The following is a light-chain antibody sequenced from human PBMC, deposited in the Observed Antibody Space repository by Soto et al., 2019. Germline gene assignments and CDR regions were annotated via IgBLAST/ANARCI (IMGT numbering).Light chain of an antibody. CDR3: QQYESTPLT. V-gene: IGKV4-1*01. CDR1: QSVLYSSNNKNY. J-gene: IGKJ2*01. CDR2: WAS. Sequence: DIVMTQSPDSLAVSLGERATINCKSSQSVLYSSNNKNYLAWYQQRPGQPPKLLIYWASTRESGVPDRFSGSGSGTDLTLTITSLQAEDVAVYYCQQYESTPLTFGQGTKLEIK.